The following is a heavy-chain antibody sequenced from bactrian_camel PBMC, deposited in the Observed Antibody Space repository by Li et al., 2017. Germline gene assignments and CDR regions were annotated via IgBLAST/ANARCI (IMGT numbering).Heavy chain of an antibody. CDR3: ATGVYCANVLSPSEYDT. Sequence: HVQLVESGGGSAQSGGSPRLSCVASGYACTSSAMGWFRQAPGKKREGVAYIDYDGTTVYDGSVKGRFIISRDSAKTTLFLEMNSLKPDDTAMYYCATGVYCANVLSPSEYDTWGQGTQVTVS. J-gene: IGHJ4*01. D-gene: IGHD3*01. CDR1: GYACTSSA. CDR2: IDYDGTT. V-gene: IGHV3S68*01.